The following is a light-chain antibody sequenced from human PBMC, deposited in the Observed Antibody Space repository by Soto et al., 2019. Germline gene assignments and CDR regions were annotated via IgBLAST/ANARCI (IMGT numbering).Light chain of an antibody. CDR2: EVS. J-gene: IGLJ1*01. Sequence: QCVLTQPPSASGSPGQSVTISCTGTSSDVGGYNYVSWYQQHPGKAPKLMIYEVSKRPSGVPDRFSGSKSGNTASLTVSGLQAEDEADYYCSSYAGSNNLGVFGTGTRSPS. CDR3: SSYAGSNNLGV. CDR1: SSDVGGYNY. V-gene: IGLV2-8*01.